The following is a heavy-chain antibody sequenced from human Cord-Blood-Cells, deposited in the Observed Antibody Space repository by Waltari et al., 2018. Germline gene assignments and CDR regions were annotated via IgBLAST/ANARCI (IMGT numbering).Heavy chain of an antibody. CDR3: ARRAFCYYDSSGYYY. CDR1: GGSFSGYY. V-gene: IGHV4-34*01. CDR2: INHSGIT. D-gene: IGHD3-22*01. J-gene: IGHJ4*02. Sequence: QVQLQQWGAGLLKPSETLSLTCAVYGGSFSGYYWSWIRQPPGKGLEWIGEINHSGITNDNPSLKSRVTIPVDTSKSQFSLKLSSVTAADAAVYYCARRAFCYYDSSGYYYWGQGTLVTVSS.